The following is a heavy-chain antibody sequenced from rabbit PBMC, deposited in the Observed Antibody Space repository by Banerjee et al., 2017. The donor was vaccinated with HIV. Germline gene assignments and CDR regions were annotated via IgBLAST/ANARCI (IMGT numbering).Heavy chain of an antibody. Sequence: QLEESGGGLVQPGGSLTLSCKASGFDFSTYYISWVRQAPGKGLEWIGIIYAGKGNTYYASWVNGRFTVSSDNAQNTVDLQMNSLTAADTATYFCARGITIVAAGVDYGLDLWGQGTLVTVS. D-gene: IGHD4-1*01. CDR1: GFDFSTYY. V-gene: IGHV1S7*01. CDR3: ARGITIVAAGVDYGLDL. CDR2: IYAGKGNT. J-gene: IGHJ6*01.